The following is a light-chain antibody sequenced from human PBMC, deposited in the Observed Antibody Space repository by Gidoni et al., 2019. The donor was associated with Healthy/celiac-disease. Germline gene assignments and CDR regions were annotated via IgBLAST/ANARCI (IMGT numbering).Light chain of an antibody. Sequence: ELVLTQSPGTLSLSPGARATLSCRASQSVSSSYLAWYQQKPGQAPRLLIYGAASRATGLPDRCSGSGSGTDFTLTISRLEPEDFAVYYCQQYGSSPYTFGQGTKLEIK. CDR2: GAA. J-gene: IGKJ2*01. CDR3: QQYGSSPYT. V-gene: IGKV3-20*01. CDR1: QSVSSSY.